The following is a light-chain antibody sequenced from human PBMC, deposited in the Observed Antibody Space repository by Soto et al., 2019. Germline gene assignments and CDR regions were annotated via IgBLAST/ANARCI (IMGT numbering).Light chain of an antibody. CDR3: SSYTGSSF. V-gene: IGLV2-14*01. Sequence: QSVLTQPASVSGSPGQSITISCTGTSSDVGGYNYVSWYQQHPGKAPKLMIYDVSNRPSGVSNRFSGSKSGNTASLTISGLQAEDEADYYCSSYTGSSFFGTGTKVTVL. CDR1: SSDVGGYNY. CDR2: DVS. J-gene: IGLJ1*01.